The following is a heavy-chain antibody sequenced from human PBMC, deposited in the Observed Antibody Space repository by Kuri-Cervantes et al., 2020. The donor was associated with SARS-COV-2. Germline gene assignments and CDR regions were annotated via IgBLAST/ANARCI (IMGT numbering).Heavy chain of an antibody. J-gene: IGHJ3*02. D-gene: IGHD4-23*01. CDR3: AREGGPTVVTWSDAFDI. Sequence: GESLKISCAASGFTFSSYAMHWVRQAPGKGLEWVAVISYDGSNKYYADSVKGRFTISRDNSKNTLYLQMNSLKTEDTAVYYCAREGGPTVVTWSDAFDIWGQGTMVTVSS. V-gene: IGHV3-30*14. CDR2: ISYDGSNK. CDR1: GFTFSSYA.